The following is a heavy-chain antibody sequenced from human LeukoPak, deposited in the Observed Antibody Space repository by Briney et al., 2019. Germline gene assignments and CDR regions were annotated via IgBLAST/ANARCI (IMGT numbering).Heavy chain of an antibody. Sequence: GASVKVSCKASGYTFTNYNMHWVRQAPGQGLEWMGTINPSGYRANFAQKFQGRVTMTRDTSTSTVYMELSSLRSEDTAVYYCARGGYYDSSGLYWGQGTLVTVSS. D-gene: IGHD3-22*01. CDR1: GYTFTNYN. V-gene: IGHV1-46*01. CDR3: ARGGYYDSSGLY. J-gene: IGHJ4*02. CDR2: INPSGYRA.